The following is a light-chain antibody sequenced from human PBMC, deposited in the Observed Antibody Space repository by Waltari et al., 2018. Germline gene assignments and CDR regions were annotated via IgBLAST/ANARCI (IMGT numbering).Light chain of an antibody. CDR1: QSISNN. Sequence: EIVMTQSPATLSVSPGERATLSCRASQSISNNLAWSQQKPGQAPSLPIYGASTRATGVAARVTGSGSGTEFTLTISSLQSEDAAVYFCQQYNSWPPYTFGQGTKLEIK. CDR3: QQYNSWPPYT. V-gene: IGKV3-15*01. J-gene: IGKJ2*01. CDR2: GAS.